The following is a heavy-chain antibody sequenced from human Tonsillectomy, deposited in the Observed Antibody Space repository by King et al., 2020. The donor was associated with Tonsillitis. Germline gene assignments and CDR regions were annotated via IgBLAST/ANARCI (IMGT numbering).Heavy chain of an antibody. J-gene: IGHJ4*02. Sequence: VQLVESGGGLVQRGGSLRLSCAASGFTASGFSFSSSWMTWVRQAPGKGLEWVANIKPDGGDKYYVDSVKGRFSFSRDNTKNSLYLQMNSLRPEDTAVYYCARWAGRDYWGQGTLVTVSS. D-gene: IGHD6-19*01. CDR3: ARWAGRDY. V-gene: IGHV3-7*03. CDR2: IKPDGGDK. CDR1: GFSFSSSW.